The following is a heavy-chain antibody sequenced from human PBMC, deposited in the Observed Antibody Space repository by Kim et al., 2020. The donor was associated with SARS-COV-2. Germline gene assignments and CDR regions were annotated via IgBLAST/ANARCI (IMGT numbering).Heavy chain of an antibody. Sequence: ASVKVSCKASGYTFTGYYMHWVRQAPGQGLEWMGWINPNSGGTNYAQKFQGWVTMTRDTSISTAYMELSRLRSDDTAVYYCARGASWIQLWFSGNWFDPWGQGTLVTVSS. CDR3: ARGASWIQLWFSGNWFDP. J-gene: IGHJ5*02. CDR2: INPNSGGT. D-gene: IGHD5-18*01. V-gene: IGHV1-2*04. CDR1: GYTFTGYY.